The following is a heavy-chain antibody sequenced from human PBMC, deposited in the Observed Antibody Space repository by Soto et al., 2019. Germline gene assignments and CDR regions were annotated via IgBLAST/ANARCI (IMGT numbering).Heavy chain of an antibody. J-gene: IGHJ6*01. CDR3: ARASPRDYGDYDPDSYYSYYGMQL. V-gene: IGHV4-61*01. CDR1: GVSVSSGSYY. D-gene: IGHD4-17*01. CDR2: IYYSGST. Sequence: NPSETLSLTCTVSGVSVSSGSYYCSWIRQPPGEGLEWIGYIYYSGSTNYNPSLKSRVTISVDTSKNQFSLKLSSVAAADTAVYYCARASPRDYGDYDPDSYYSYYGMQLWGQATTVNVS.